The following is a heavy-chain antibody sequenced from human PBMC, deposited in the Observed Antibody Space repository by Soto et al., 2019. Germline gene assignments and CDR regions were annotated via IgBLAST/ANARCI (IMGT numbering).Heavy chain of an antibody. J-gene: IGHJ4*02. Sequence: EVQLVETGGGLIQPGGSLRLSCAASGFTVSSNYMSWVRQAPGKGLEWLSYIDSSSNTIYYADSVKGRFIISRDNAKNSLYLQMNSLRDEDTAVYYCARVGVTTIFGDSWGQGTLVTVSS. D-gene: IGHD4-17*01. CDR1: GFTVSSNY. V-gene: IGHV3-48*02. CDR2: IDSSSNTI. CDR3: ARVGVTTIFGDS.